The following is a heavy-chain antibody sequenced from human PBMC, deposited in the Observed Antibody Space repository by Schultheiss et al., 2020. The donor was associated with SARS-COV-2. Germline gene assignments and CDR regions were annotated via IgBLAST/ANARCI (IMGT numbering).Heavy chain of an antibody. J-gene: IGHJ6*02. V-gene: IGHV3-30*18. CDR2: ISYDGNNK. D-gene: IGHD1-26*01. CDR1: GFTFSNYG. CDR3: AKDGSGSYFFSYYYYGMDV. Sequence: GGSLRLSCAASGFTFSNYGIHWVRQAPGKGLEWVAVISYDGNNKYYADSVKGRFIISRDNSKNTLYLQMNSLRVEDTAVYYCAKDGSGSYFFSYYYYGMDVWGQGTTVTVSS.